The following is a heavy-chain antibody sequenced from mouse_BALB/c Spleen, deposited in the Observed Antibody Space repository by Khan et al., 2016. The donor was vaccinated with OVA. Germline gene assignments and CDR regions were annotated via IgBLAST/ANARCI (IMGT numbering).Heavy chain of an antibody. V-gene: IGHV5-9-1*01. CDR3: ANGNYGWFAY. D-gene: IGHD2-1*01. Sequence: EVELVESGGDLLEPGGSLKLSCAASGFTFSSFVMSWVRQTPEKRLEWVATISSAATYTYYPDSVKGRFTISRDNAKNTLYLQMNSLRSDDTAIYYCANGNYGWFAYWGQGTLVTVST. CDR2: ISSAATYT. J-gene: IGHJ3*01. CDR1: GFTFSSFV.